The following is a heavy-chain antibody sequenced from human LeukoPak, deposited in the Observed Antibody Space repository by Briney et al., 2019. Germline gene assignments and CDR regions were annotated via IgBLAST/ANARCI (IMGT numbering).Heavy chain of an antibody. V-gene: IGHV1-2*02. J-gene: IGHJ6*03. CDR2: INPNSGGT. Sequence: ASVKVSCKASGYTFTGYYMHWVRQAPGQGLEWMGWINPNSGGTNYAQKFQGRVTMTRDTSISTAYMELSRLRSDDTAVYYCARDLRPITIFGVVPNYYYYYMDVWGKGTTVTVSS. CDR1: GYTFTGYY. CDR3: ARDLRPITIFGVVPNYYYYYMDV. D-gene: IGHD3-3*01.